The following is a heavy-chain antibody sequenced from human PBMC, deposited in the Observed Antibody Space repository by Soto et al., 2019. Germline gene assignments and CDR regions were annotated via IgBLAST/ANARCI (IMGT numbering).Heavy chain of an antibody. CDR3: SRDIEPPGLFFDY. CDR2: ISYDGSRI. CDR1: GFMFRTYG. J-gene: IGHJ4*02. D-gene: IGHD6-13*01. V-gene: IGHV3-30*03. Sequence: GSLRLSCAASGFMFRTYGMHWVRQAPGKGLEWVAVISYDGSRIYYGDSVKGRFTISRDNAKSSLYLQMNSLRAEDTAVYYCSRDIEPPGLFFDYWGQGTLVTVSS.